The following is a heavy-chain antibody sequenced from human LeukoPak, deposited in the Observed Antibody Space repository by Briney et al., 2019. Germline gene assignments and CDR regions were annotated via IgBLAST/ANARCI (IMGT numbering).Heavy chain of an antibody. CDR2: IYYSGST. V-gene: IGHV4-61*05. D-gene: IGHD6-19*01. CDR3: ARQTSDSSGWQDDAFDI. Sequence: SETLSLTCTVSGGSISSSSYYWGWIRQPPGKGLEWIGYIYYSGSTNYNPSLKSRVTISVDTSKNQFSLKLSSVTAADTAVYYCARQTSDSSGWQDDAFDIWGQGTMVTVSS. J-gene: IGHJ3*02. CDR1: GGSISSSSYY.